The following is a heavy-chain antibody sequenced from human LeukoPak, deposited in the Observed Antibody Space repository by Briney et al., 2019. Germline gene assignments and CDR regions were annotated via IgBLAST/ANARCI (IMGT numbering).Heavy chain of an antibody. CDR3: AKCSGWFVRGKDYYYYYMDV. D-gene: IGHD6-19*01. CDR1: RFTFSSYV. V-gene: IGHV3-23*01. Sequence: SGGSLRLSCGASRFTFSSYVMSWVRQAPGKGLEWVSTVSTTGGSTYYADSVKGRFTISRDNSKDTLYLQMNSLRAEDTAVYYCAKCSGWFVRGKDYYYYYMDVWGKGTTVTVSS. J-gene: IGHJ6*03. CDR2: VSTTGGST.